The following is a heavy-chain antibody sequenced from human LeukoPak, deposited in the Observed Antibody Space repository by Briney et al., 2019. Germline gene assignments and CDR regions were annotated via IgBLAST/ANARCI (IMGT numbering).Heavy chain of an antibody. Sequence: ASVKVSCKASGYTFTGYYMHWVRQAPGQGLEWMGWINPNSGGTNYAQKFQGWVTMTRDTSISTAYMELSRLRSDDTAVYYCARGYCSSTSCYGYYYYGMDVWGQETTVTVSS. V-gene: IGHV1-2*04. D-gene: IGHD2-2*01. CDR2: INPNSGGT. J-gene: IGHJ6*02. CDR3: ARGYCSSTSCYGYYYYGMDV. CDR1: GYTFTGYY.